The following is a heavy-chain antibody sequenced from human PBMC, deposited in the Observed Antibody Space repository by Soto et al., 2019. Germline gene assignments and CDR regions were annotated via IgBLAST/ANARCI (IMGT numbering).Heavy chain of an antibody. J-gene: IGHJ4*02. Sequence: GYADSVKGRFTISRDNAKNSLYLQMNSLRAEETAFYYCAMDAYGNVWGSYRHWGQGTLVTVSS. D-gene: IGHD3-16*02. CDR3: AMDAYGNVWGSYRH. V-gene: IGHV3-20*03.